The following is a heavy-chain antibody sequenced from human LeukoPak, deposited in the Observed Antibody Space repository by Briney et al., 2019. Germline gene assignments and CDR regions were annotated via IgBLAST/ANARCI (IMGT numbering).Heavy chain of an antibody. CDR2: IGGDGIA. V-gene: IGHV3-69-1*01. J-gene: IGHJ4*02. CDR3: AKDRANWAIDD. CDR1: GFTFTDHP. D-gene: IGHD3-16*01. Sequence: GGSLRLPCVASGFTFTDHPMNWVRQAPGKGLEWISYIGGDGIAFYADSVKGRFTASKDGARKSMYLQMNSLRVEDTAVYYCAKDRANWAIDDWGQGTQVTVSS.